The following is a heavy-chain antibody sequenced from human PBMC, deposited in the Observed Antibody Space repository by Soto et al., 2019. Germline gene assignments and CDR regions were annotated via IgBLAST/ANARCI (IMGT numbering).Heavy chain of an antibody. CDR2: IYYRGST. V-gene: IGHV4-39*01. Sequence: SETLSLTCTVSGVSISSDNFYWGWIRQSPGKGLQWLATIYYRGSTYYNPSLKSRVTISVDTSENQFSLKLSSVTAADTAVYYCARKDTMILGYWYFDLWGRGTLVTVSS. J-gene: IGHJ2*01. D-gene: IGHD3-22*01. CDR1: GVSISSDNFY. CDR3: ARKDTMILGYWYFDL.